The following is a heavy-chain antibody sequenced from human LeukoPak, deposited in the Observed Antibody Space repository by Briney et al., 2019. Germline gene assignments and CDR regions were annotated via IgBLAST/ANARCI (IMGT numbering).Heavy chain of an antibody. J-gene: IGHJ6*02. CDR2: IYYSGST. CDR3: ARDAGRITMVRGALLR. D-gene: IGHD3-10*01. Sequence: SETLSLTCTVSGGSISSYYWSWIRQPPGKGLEWIGYIYYSGSTNYNPSLKSRVTISVDTSKNQFSLKLSSVTAADTAVYYCARDAGRITMVRGALLRWGQGTTVTVSS. V-gene: IGHV4-59*01. CDR1: GGSISSYY.